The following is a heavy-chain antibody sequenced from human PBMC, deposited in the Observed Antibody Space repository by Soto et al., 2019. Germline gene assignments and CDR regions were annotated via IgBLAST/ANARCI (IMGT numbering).Heavy chain of an antibody. CDR2: ISSSSSTI. CDR3: ARQPERIAEIGWFDP. D-gene: IGHD6-13*01. V-gene: IGHV3-48*01. J-gene: IGHJ5*02. CDR1: GFTFSSYS. Sequence: EVQLVESGGGLVQPGGSLRLSCAAYGFTFSSYSMNWVRQAPGKGLEWVSYISSSSSTIYYADSVKGRFTISRDNAKNSLYLQMNSLRAEDTAVYYCARQPERIAEIGWFDPWGQGTLVTVSS.